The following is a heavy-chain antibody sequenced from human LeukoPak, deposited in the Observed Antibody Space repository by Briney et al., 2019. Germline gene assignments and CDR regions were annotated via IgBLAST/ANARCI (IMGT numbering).Heavy chain of an antibody. CDR1: GFTVSSNY. Sequence: GGSLRLSCAASGFTVSSNYMSWVRQAPGNGLEWVSVIYSGGSTYYADSVKGRFTISRHNSKNTLYLQMNSLRAEDTAVYYCARSPTAVGLYFDYWGQGTLVTVSS. V-gene: IGHV3-53*04. CDR3: ARSPTAVGLYFDY. J-gene: IGHJ4*02. CDR2: IYSGGST.